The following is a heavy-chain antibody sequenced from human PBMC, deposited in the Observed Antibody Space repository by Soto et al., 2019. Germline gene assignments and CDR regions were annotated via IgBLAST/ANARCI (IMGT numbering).Heavy chain of an antibody. CDR1: GYVFITRG. V-gene: IGHV1-18*01. CDR2: ISTDNGYS. J-gene: IGHJ4*02. CDR3: ALDSRAPHGSGTVDY. Sequence: ASVKVSCKASGYVFITRGVTWVRQAPGQGLEWMGWISTDNGYSVYARKFQARVTMTTDTSTSTAYMELSSLRSEDTAMYYCALDSRAPHGSGTVDYWGQGTLVTVSS. D-gene: IGHD3-10*01.